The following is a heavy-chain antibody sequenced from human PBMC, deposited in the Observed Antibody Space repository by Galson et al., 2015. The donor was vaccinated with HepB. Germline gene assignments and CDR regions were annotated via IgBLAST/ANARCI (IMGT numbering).Heavy chain of an antibody. CDR3: ALSYGSGSYLEVQNYYFDY. V-gene: IGHV1-18*01. D-gene: IGHD3-10*01. J-gene: IGHJ4*02. Sequence: SVKVSCKASGYTFTSYGISWVRQAPGQGLEWMEWISAYNGNTNYAQKLQGRVTMTTDTSTSTAYMELRSLRSDDTAVYYCALSYGSGSYLEVQNYYFDYWGQGTLVTVSS. CDR1: GYTFTSYG. CDR2: ISAYNGNT.